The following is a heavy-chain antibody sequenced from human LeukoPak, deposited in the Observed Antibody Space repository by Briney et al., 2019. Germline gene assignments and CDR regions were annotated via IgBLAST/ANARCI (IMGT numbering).Heavy chain of an antibody. V-gene: IGHV4-59*01. D-gene: IGHD3-10*01. CDR1: GGSISSYY. J-gene: IGHJ4*02. Sequence: SETLSLTCTVSGGSISSYYWSWIRQPPGKGLEWIGYIYYSGSTNYNPSLKSRVTISVDTSKNQFSLKLSSVTAADTAVYYCARSGSGSSVTDYWGQGTLVTVSS. CDR3: ARSGSGSSVTDY. CDR2: IYYSGST.